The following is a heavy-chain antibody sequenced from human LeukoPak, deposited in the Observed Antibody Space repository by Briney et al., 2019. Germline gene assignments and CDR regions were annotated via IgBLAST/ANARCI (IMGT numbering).Heavy chain of an antibody. Sequence: SETLSLTCAVSGYSISHGYYWGWIRQPPGKGLEWTGSIDQSGSTYYNPSLKSRLTISVDTSRNQFSLKLSSVTAADTAVYYCARQMDTAMVTGHYYYYMDVWGKGTTVTVSS. CDR1: GYSISHGYY. CDR2: IDQSGST. CDR3: ARQMDTAMVTGHYYYYMDV. J-gene: IGHJ6*03. D-gene: IGHD5-18*01. V-gene: IGHV4-38-2*01.